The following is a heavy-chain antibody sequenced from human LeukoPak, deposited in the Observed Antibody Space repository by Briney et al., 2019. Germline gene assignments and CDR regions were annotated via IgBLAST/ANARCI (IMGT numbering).Heavy chain of an antibody. V-gene: IGHV4-59*01. CDR3: TTGLYSSGWSPLMGYYYYIDV. Sequence: SETLSLTCSVSGGSMSTYYWSWIRRPPGKGLEWIGYIYHSGNTHYNPSLKSRVTISVDTSKNQFSLMVRSVSAADTAVYYCTTGLYSSGWSPLMGYYYYIDVWGKGTTVTVSS. J-gene: IGHJ6*03. CDR2: IYHSGNT. D-gene: IGHD6-19*01. CDR1: GGSMSTYY.